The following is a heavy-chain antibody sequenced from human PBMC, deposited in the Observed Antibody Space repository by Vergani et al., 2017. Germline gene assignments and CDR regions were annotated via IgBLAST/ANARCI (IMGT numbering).Heavy chain of an antibody. V-gene: IGHV4-59*01. D-gene: IGHD6-13*01. CDR3: ARNPARGAAAVH. J-gene: IGHJ4*02. CDR2: IYYSGST. CDR1: GGSISSYY. Sequence: QVQLQESGPGLVKPSETLSLTCTVSGGSISSYYWRWIRQPPGKGLEWIGYIYYSGSTNYNPSLKSRVTISVDTSKNQFSLQLSSVTAADTAVYYCARNPARGAAAVHWGQGTLVTVSS.